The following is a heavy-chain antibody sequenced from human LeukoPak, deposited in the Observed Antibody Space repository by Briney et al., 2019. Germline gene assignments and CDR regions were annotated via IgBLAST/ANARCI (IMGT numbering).Heavy chain of an antibody. V-gene: IGHV3-15*01. J-gene: IGHJ4*02. CDR1: GFTFSNAW. Sequence: PGGSLRLSCAASGFTFSNAWMSWVRQAPGKGLEWVGRIKSKTDGGTTDYAAPVKGRFTISRDDSKNTLYLQMNSLRAEDTAVYYCARDQAGTILNWGQGTLVTVSS. CDR2: IKSKTDGGTT. D-gene: IGHD6-13*01. CDR3: ARDQAGTILN.